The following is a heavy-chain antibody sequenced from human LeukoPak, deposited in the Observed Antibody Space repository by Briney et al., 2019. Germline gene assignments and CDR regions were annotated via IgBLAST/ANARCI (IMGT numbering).Heavy chain of an antibody. CDR2: INSDGSST. CDR1: GFTFSSYW. V-gene: IGHV3-74*01. D-gene: IGHD7-27*01. Sequence: TGGSLRLSCAASGFTFSSYWMHWVRQGPGKGLVWVSYINSDGSSTSYADSVKGRFTISRDNAKNTLYLQMNSLRAEDTAVYYCARDLGDAFDIWGQGTMVTVAS. J-gene: IGHJ3*02. CDR3: ARDLGDAFDI.